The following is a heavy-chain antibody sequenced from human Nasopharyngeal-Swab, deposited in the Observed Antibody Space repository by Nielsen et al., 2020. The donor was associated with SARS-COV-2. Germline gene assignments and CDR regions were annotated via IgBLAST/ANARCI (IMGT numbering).Heavy chain of an antibody. CDR3: ARSLGWRHYAFDI. CDR1: GGSISSGGYY. V-gene: IGHV4-31*03. Sequence: SETLSLTCTVSGGSISSGGYYWSWIRQHPGKGLEWIGYIYYSGSTYYNPSLKSRVTISVDTSKNQLSLKLSSVTAADTAVYYCARSLGWRHYAFDIWGQGTMVTVSS. CDR2: IYYSGST. J-gene: IGHJ3*02. D-gene: IGHD6-19*01.